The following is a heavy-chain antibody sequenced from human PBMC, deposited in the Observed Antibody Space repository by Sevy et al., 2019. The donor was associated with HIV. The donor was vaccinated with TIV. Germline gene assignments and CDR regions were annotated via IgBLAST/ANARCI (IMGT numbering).Heavy chain of an antibody. CDR2: IWYDGSNT. Sequence: GGSLRLSCAASGFIFSYYGMHWVRQAPGKGLEWVAVIWYDGSNTIYAYSVKGRFTISRDNSKNILYLQMNSLRDEDTAMYYCARDPHEIMLSGSYYLYWGQGTRVTVSS. D-gene: IGHD1-26*01. J-gene: IGHJ4*02. CDR3: ARDPHEIMLSGSYYLY. V-gene: IGHV3-33*01. CDR1: GFIFSYYG.